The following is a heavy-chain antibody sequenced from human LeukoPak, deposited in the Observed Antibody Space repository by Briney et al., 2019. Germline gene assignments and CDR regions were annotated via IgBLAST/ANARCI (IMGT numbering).Heavy chain of an antibody. V-gene: IGHV5-51*01. Sequence: GESLKISCQGSGYSFTTYWIGWVRQMPGKGLEWMGIIYPGDSDTRYSPSFQGQVTISADRSISTAHLQWTSLKASDTAMYFCAKSLVSTMVLPANYAFDIWGQGRMVTVSS. J-gene: IGHJ3*02. CDR3: AKSLVSTMVLPANYAFDI. D-gene: IGHD5/OR15-5a*01. CDR2: IYPGDSDT. CDR1: GYSFTTYW.